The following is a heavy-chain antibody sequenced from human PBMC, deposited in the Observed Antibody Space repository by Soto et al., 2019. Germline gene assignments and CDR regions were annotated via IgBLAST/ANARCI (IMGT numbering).Heavy chain of an antibody. CDR3: ARHSTSGNLYSPINY. J-gene: IGHJ4*02. Sequence: PGGSLRLSCAASGFTFSSYAMSWVRQAPGKGLEWVSAISGSGGSTCYADSVKGRFTISRDNSKNTLYLQMDSLRAADTAVYFCARHSTSGNLYSPINYWGQGALVTVSS. CDR1: GFTFSSYA. CDR2: ISGSGGST. D-gene: IGHD3-10*01. V-gene: IGHV3-23*01.